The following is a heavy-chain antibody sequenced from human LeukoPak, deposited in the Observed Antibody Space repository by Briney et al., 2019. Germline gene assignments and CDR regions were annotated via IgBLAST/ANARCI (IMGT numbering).Heavy chain of an antibody. V-gene: IGHV1-2*02. J-gene: IGHJ4*02. Sequence: ASVKVSCETSGFNXIAYQIHWVRQAPRQGLEWMGRINLNSGDTNYAENFQNRVTMTTDTSITTAYMELSSLRSDDTAVYYCATYYHSGTFYALYSWGQGTLVTVSS. CDR3: ATYYHSGTFYALYS. D-gene: IGHD3-10*01. CDR2: INLNSGDT. CDR1: GFNXIAYQ.